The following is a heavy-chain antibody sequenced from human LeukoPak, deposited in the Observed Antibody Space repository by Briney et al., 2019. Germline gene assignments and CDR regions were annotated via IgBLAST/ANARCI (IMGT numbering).Heavy chain of an antibody. CDR1: GYSISSGYY. D-gene: IGHD2-8*01. Sequence: TPSETLSLTCTVSGYSISSGYYWGWIRQPPGKGLEWIGSLYSSGSTYYNPSLKSRVTISVDTSKNQFSLKLSSVIAADTAVYYCARGYCTNAVCSLGPSQAWGQGTLDTVSS. V-gene: IGHV4-38-2*02. CDR3: ARGYCTNAVCSLGPSQA. CDR2: LYSSGST. J-gene: IGHJ4*02.